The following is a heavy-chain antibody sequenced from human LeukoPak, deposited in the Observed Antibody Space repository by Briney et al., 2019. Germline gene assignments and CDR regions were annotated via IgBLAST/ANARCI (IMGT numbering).Heavy chain of an antibody. CDR2: IYHSGST. J-gene: IGHJ5*02. V-gene: IGHV4-38-2*02. CDR3: ARAGIVVVVAATRQTNWFDP. Sequence: SETLSLTCTVSGYSISSGYYWGWIRQPPGKGLEWIGSIYHSGSTYYNPSLRSRVTISVDTSKNQFSLKLSSVTAADTAVYYCARAGIVVVVAATRQTNWFDPWGQGTLVTVSS. CDR1: GYSISSGYY. D-gene: IGHD2-15*01.